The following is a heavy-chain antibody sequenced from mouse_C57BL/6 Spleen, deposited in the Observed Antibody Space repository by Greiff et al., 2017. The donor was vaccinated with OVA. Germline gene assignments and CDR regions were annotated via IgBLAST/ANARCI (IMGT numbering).Heavy chain of an antibody. Sequence: EVQLQQSGPELVKPGASVKISCKASGYTFTDYYMNWVKQSHGKSLEWIGDINPNNGGTSYNQKFKGKATLTVDKSSSTAYMELRSLTSEDSAVYYCARWGGWDYWGQGTTLTVSS. CDR1: GYTFTDYY. CDR2: INPNNGGT. V-gene: IGHV1-26*01. J-gene: IGHJ2*01. D-gene: IGHD1-1*02. CDR3: ARWGGWDY.